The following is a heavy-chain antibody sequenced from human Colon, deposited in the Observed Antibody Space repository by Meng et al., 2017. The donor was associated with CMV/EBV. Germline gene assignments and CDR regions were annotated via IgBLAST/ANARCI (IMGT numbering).Heavy chain of an antibody. CDR3: ANPWGAGWYFDL. J-gene: IGHJ2*01. D-gene: IGHD7-27*01. Sequence: CAASGFSISTVGMVWVRQAPGKGLEWVSAVRRDGDITYYADSVKGRFTVSRDNSKNTLYLQMNSLRAEDTAVYHCANPWGAGWYFDLWGRGTLVTVSS. V-gene: IGHV3-23*01. CDR2: VRRDGDIT. CDR1: GFSISTVG.